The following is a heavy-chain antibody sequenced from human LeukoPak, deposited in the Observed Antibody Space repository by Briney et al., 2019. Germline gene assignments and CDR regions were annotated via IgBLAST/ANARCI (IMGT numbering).Heavy chain of an antibody. CDR3: AKMGYTSSPGDS. CDR1: GYIFTSYW. J-gene: IGHJ4*02. CDR2: IFPGDSDT. D-gene: IGHD6-13*01. V-gene: IGHV5-51*01. Sequence: GESLKICCMGSGYIFTSYWIAWVRQMPGKSLECMGSIFPGDSDTKYNPSSQGHVTISADKSISTASLQWSSLNDSDTAMYYCAKMGYTSSPGDSWGQGTLVTVSS.